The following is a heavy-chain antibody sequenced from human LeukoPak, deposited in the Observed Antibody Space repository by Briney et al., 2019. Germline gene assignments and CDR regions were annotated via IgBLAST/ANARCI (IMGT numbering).Heavy chain of an antibody. J-gene: IGHJ4*02. D-gene: IGHD6-13*01. CDR3: AKAGYTSSWPFDY. CDR2: INGGGDSR. Sequence: GGSLRLSCAASGFTFSSYAMSWVRRAPGKGLEWVSSINGGGDSRYSADSVKGRFTISRDNSKNTLYLQMNSLRADDTAVYYCAKAGYTSSWPFDYWGQGTLVTVSS. V-gene: IGHV3-23*01. CDR1: GFTFSSYA.